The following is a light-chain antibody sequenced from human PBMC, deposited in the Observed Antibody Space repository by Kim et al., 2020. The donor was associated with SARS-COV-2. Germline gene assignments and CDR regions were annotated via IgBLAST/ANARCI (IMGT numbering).Light chain of an antibody. CDR1: QSISSSY. CDR3: QQYGSSPHT. J-gene: IGKJ2*01. V-gene: IGKV3-20*01. CDR2: GAS. Sequence: LAPGERAAPSYRASQSISSSYLAWYQQKPGKAPRLLIYGASSRATGIPERFSGSGSGTGFTLTISRLEPEDFAVYYCQQYGSSPHTFGQGTKLEI.